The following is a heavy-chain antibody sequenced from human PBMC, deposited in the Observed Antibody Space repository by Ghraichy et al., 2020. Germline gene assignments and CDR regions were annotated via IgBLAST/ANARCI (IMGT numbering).Heavy chain of an antibody. CDR2: ISSSSSYI. CDR3: ARRAGASYSNYAENIYYFDY. Sequence: GGSLRLSCAASGFTFSSYSMNWVRQAPGKGLEWVSSISSSSSYIYYADSVKGRFTISRDNAKNSLYLQMNSLRAEDTAVYYCARRAGASYSNYAENIYYFDYWGQGTLVTVSS. J-gene: IGHJ4*02. V-gene: IGHV3-21*01. CDR1: GFTFSSYS. D-gene: IGHD4-11*01.